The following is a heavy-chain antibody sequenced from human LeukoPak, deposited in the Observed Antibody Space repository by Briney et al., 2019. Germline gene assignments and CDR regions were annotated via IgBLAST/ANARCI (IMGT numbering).Heavy chain of an antibody. CDR3: AGYDSSGYYYGDY. CDR1: GGSISSYY. CDR2: IYYSGST. J-gene: IGHJ4*02. V-gene: IGHV4-59*01. D-gene: IGHD3-22*01. Sequence: SETLSLTCTVSGGSISSYYWSWIRQPPGKGLGWIGYIYYSGSTNYNPSLKSRVTISVDTSKNQFSLKLSSVTAADTAVYYCAGYDSSGYYYGDYWGQGTLVTVSS.